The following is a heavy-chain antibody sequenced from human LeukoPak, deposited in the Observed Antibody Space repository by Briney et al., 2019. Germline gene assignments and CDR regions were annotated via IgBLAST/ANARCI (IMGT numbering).Heavy chain of an antibody. CDR2: INEDGTSA. V-gene: IGHV3-74*01. CDR3: AQERDRRGYFDY. Sequence: GGSLRLSCAASGFGFSVYWMHWVRQAPGKGLVWVAHINEDGTSASHADSVKGRFTVSRDNSKNTLYLQMNSLRVEDTAVYYCAQERDRRGYFDYWGQGTLVTVSS. CDR1: GFGFSVYW. D-gene: IGHD2-15*01. J-gene: IGHJ4*02.